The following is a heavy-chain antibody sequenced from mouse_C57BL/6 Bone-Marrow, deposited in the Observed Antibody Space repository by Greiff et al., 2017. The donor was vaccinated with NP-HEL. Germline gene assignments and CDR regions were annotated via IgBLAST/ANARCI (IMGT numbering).Heavy chain of an antibody. CDR2: ISSGGDYI. J-gene: IGHJ3*01. CDR3: TRDLGYDGTAWFAY. V-gene: IGHV5-9-1*02. D-gene: IGHD2-3*01. CDR1: GFTFSSYA. Sequence: EVQGVESGEGLVKPGGSLKLSCAASGFTFSSYAMSWVRQTPEKRLEWVAYISSGGDYIYYADTVKGRFTISRDNARNTLYLQMSSLKSEDTAMYYCTRDLGYDGTAWFAYWGQGTLVTVSA.